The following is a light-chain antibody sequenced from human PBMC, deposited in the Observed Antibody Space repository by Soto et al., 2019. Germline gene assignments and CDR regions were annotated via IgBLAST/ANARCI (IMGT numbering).Light chain of an antibody. CDR2: DVS. Sequence: QSVLAQPASMSGSPGQSVTISCAGTSSDIGGYNYVSWYQHHPGTAPKLIIYDVSSRPSGVSHRFSASKSGNTASLTISGLQAEDEADYYCSSFSVANPLFGTGTKVTVL. J-gene: IGLJ1*01. CDR1: SSDIGGYNY. V-gene: IGLV2-14*01. CDR3: SSFSVANPL.